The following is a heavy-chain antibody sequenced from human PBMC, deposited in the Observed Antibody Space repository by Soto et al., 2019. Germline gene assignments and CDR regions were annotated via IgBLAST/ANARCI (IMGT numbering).Heavy chain of an antibody. CDR2: ISGSGGST. CDR3: AKDADKELGILYYFDY. Sequence: GGSLRLSCAASGFTFSSYAMSWVRQAPGKGLEWVSAISGSGGSTYYADSVKGRFTISRDNSKNTLYLQMNSLRAEDTAVYYCAKDADKELGILYYFDYWGQGTLVTVSS. V-gene: IGHV3-23*01. J-gene: IGHJ4*02. D-gene: IGHD7-27*01. CDR1: GFTFSSYA.